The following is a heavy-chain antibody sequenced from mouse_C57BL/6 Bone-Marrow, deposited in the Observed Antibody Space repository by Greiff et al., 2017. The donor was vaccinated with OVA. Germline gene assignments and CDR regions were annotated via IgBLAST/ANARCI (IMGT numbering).Heavy chain of an antibody. V-gene: IGHV1-20*01. D-gene: IGHD1-1*01. CDR2: INPYNGDT. Sequence: EVQLVESGPELVKPGDSVKISCKASGYSFTGYFMNWVMQSHGKSLEWIGRINPYNGDTFYNQKFKGKATLTVDKSSSTAHMELRSLTSEDSAVYYCAKTGFTTVVAPMDYWGQGTSVTVSS. CDR3: AKTGFTTVVAPMDY. CDR1: GYSFTGYF. J-gene: IGHJ4*01.